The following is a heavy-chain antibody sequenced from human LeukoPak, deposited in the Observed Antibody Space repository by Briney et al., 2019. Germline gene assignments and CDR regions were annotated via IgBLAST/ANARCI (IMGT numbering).Heavy chain of an antibody. V-gene: IGHV1-18*01. D-gene: IGHD3-10*01. Sequence: ASVKVSCKASGYTFTSYGISWVRQAPGQGLEWMGWISAYNGNTNYAQKLQGRVTMTTDTSTSTAYMELRSLRSDDTAVYYCSTARVTLVRGIIDYWGQGILVTVSS. CDR2: ISAYNGNT. CDR1: GYTFTSYG. J-gene: IGHJ4*02. CDR3: STARVTLVRGIIDY.